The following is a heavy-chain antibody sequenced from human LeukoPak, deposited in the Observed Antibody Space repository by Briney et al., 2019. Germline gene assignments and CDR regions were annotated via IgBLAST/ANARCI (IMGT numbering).Heavy chain of an antibody. CDR1: GYLFTGYY. V-gene: IGHV1-2*02. CDR2: INPNSGGT. D-gene: IGHD3-10*01. CDR3: ARVGFANYYGSGSYSPTFDY. J-gene: IGHJ4*02. Sequence: ASVKVSCKASGYLFTGYYIHWVRQAPGQGLEWMGWINPNSGGTNYAQKFQGRVTMTRDTSISTAYMELSRLRSDDTAVYYCARVGFANYYGSGSYSPTFDYWGQGTLVTVSS.